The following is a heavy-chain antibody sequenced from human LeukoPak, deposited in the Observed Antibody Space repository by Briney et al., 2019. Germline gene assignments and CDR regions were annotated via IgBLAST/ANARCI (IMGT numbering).Heavy chain of an antibody. V-gene: IGHV6-1*01. CDR1: GDSVFSNSVA. Sequence: SQTLSLTCAISGDSVFSNSVAWNWVRQSPSRGLEWLGRTYYRSKWYHESALSVKSRITINVDTSKNQVSLQLNSVTPEDTAVYYCAREGGTVAGFGFWGQGTLVTVSS. CDR3: AREGGTVAGFGF. CDR2: TYYRSKWYH. J-gene: IGHJ4*02. D-gene: IGHD6-19*01.